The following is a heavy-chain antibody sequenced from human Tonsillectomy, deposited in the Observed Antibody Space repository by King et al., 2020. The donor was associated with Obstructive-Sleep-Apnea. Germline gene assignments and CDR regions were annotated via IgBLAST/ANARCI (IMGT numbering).Heavy chain of an antibody. CDR1: GFTFSSYR. CDR2: IKQDGSEK. CDR3: ARISLYSFDY. Sequence: QLVQSGGGLVQPGGSLRLSCAASGFTFSSYRMSWVRQAPGKGLEWVANIKQDGSEKYYVDSVKGRFTISRDNAKNSLYLQMNSLRAEDTAVYYCARISLYSFDYWGQGTLVTVSS. D-gene: IGHD3-16*01. J-gene: IGHJ4*02. V-gene: IGHV3-7*03.